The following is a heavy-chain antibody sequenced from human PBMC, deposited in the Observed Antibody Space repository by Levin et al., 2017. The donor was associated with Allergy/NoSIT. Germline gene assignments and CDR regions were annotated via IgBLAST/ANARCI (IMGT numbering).Heavy chain of an antibody. Sequence: PGGSLRLSCAASGFSFSNYAMSWVRQTPGKGLEWVSAISGSGGTREYADSVKGRFTISRDNSKNTVFLQMKSLRVDDTALYFWARDQSSTWYGGWFDPWGQGTLVTVSS. CDR3: ARDQSSTWYGGWFDP. J-gene: IGHJ5*02. CDR1: GFSFSNYA. V-gene: IGHV3-23*01. D-gene: IGHD6-13*01. CDR2: ISGSGGTR.